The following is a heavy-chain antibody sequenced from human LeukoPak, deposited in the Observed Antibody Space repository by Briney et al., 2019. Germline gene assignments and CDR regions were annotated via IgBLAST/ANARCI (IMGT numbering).Heavy chain of an antibody. J-gene: IGHJ6*03. CDR3: ARNYGSGSYYSFYYMDV. V-gene: IGHV4-59*01. CDR1: GGSISNYY. Sequence: ASETLSLTCTVSGGSISNYYWSWIRQPPGKGLEWIGYIYYSGTTNYNPSLKSRVIISVDTSKNQFSLKLSSVTAADTAVYYCARNYGSGSYYSFYYMDVWGKGTMVTVSS. D-gene: IGHD3-10*01. CDR2: IYYSGTT.